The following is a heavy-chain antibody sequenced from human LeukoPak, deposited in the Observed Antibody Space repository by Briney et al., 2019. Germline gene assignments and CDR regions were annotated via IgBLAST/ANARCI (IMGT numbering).Heavy chain of an antibody. CDR1: EFTFSSYE. CDR2: ISGSGSPI. Sequence: PGGSLRLSCVTSEFTFSSYEMNWVRQAPGKGLEWVSYISGSGSPIFYADSVKGRFTISRDNAQNSLYLQMDSLRPEDTAVYYCATEWLLGAMNAFHIWGQGTIVTVSS. D-gene: IGHD3-22*01. J-gene: IGHJ3*02. CDR3: ATEWLLGAMNAFHI. V-gene: IGHV3-48*03.